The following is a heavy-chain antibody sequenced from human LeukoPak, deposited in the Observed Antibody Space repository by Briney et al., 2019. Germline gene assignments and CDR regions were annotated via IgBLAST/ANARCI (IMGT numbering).Heavy chain of an antibody. CDR2: VKKDGSEK. CDR1: GFTFSSYW. CDR3: TRGIVASVIYYYYMDV. V-gene: IGHV3-7*01. D-gene: IGHD5-12*01. Sequence: GGSLRLSCTASGFTFSSYWMDWVRQAPGKGLEWVASVKKDGSEKKYVDSVKGRFTISRDNAKNSLYLEMNSLRTEDTAVYYCTRGIVASVIYYYYMDVWAKGPRSPSP. J-gene: IGHJ6*03.